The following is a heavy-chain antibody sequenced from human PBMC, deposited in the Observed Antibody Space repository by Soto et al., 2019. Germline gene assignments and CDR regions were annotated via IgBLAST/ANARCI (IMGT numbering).Heavy chain of an antibody. J-gene: IGHJ6*02. V-gene: IGHV3-23*01. CDR1: GFTFSSYA. D-gene: IGHD4-17*01. CDR2: ISGSGGST. CDR3: AKYPWTTVTTDYYYGMDV. Sequence: TVGSLRLSWAASGFTFSSYAMSWVRQAPGKGLEWVSAISGSGGSTYYADSVKGRFTISRDNSKNTLYLQMNSLRAEDTAVYYCAKYPWTTVTTDYYYGMDVWGQGTTVTVSS.